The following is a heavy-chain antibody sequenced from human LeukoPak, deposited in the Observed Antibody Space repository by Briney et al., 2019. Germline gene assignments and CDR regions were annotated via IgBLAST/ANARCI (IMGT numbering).Heavy chain of an antibody. CDR3: ARARITIFGVVKAPDY. Sequence: PSETLSLTCAVYGGSFSGYYWSWIRQPPGKGLEWIGEINHSGSTTYNPSLKRRVTISVATSTNQLSLKLSSVTAADTAVYYCARARITIFGVVKAPDYWGQGTLVTVSS. CDR2: INHSGST. J-gene: IGHJ4*02. V-gene: IGHV4-34*01. D-gene: IGHD3-3*01. CDR1: GGSFSGYY.